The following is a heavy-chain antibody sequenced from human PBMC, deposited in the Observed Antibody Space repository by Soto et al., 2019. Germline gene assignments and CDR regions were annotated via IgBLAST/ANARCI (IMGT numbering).Heavy chain of an antibody. CDR3: ARPAQEYYYDNNGYSSDY. J-gene: IGHJ4*02. CDR2: IIPVFGTA. CDR1: GGTFSTYV. V-gene: IGHV1-69*13. D-gene: IGHD3-22*01. Sequence: SVKVSCKAPGGTFSTYVISWVRQAPGQRHERMGGIIPVFGTAHYAQKFQGRVTITADESTSTAYMELSSLRSEDTAVYYCARPAQEYYYDNNGYSSDYWGQGTLVTVSS.